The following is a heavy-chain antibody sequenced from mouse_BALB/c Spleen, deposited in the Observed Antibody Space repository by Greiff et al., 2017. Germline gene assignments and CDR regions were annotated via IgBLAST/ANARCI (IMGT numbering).Heavy chain of an antibody. CDR2: IDPSDSYT. V-gene: IGHV1-69*02. CDR1: GYTFTSYW. D-gene: IGHD4-1*02. CDR3: QLDFAY. J-gene: IGHJ3*01. Sequence: QVQLQQSGAELVKPGASVKLSCKASGYTFTSYWMHWVKQRPGQGLEWIGEIDPSDSYTNYNQKFKGKATLTVDKSSSTAYMQLSSLTSEDSAVYYCQLDFAYWGQGTLVTVSA.